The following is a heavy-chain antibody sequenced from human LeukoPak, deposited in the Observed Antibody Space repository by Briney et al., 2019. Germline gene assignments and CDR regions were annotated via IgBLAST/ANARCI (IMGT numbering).Heavy chain of an antibody. V-gene: IGHV3-30*02. CDR3: AKGTYCSSTSCQTLDY. CDR2: IRYDGSNK. J-gene: IGHJ4*02. D-gene: IGHD2-2*01. Sequence: GGSLRLSCAASGFTFGSYGMHWVRQAPGKGLEWVAFIRYDGSNKYYADSVKGRFTISRDNSKNTLYLQMNSLRAEDTAVYYCAKGTYCSSTSCQTLDYWGQGTLVTVSS. CDR1: GFTFGSYG.